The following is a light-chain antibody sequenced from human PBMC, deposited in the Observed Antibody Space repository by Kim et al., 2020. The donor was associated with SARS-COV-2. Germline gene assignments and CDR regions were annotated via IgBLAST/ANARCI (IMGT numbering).Light chain of an antibody. V-gene: IGLV2-14*03. CDR2: DVS. Sequence: PGPSITTSCTGTSRDVGGYNYVSWYQQHPGKAPKLMIYDVSNRPSGVSNRFSGSKSGNTASLTISGLQAEDEADYYCSSYTSSSTLFGGGTQLTVL. CDR1: SRDVGGYNY. CDR3: SSYTSSSTL. J-gene: IGLJ2*01.